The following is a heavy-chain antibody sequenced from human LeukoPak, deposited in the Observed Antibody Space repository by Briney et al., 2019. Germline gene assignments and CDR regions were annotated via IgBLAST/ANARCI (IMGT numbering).Heavy chain of an antibody. Sequence: GGSLRLSCAASGFTVTTYYMSWVRQAPGKGLQWVSVIYSGGGTYYADSVKGRFTISRDNSKNTLYLQMNSLRAEDTAVYYCAKDSLYYYGSGSYAHFDYWGQGTLVTVSS. CDR3: AKDSLYYYGSGSYAHFDY. CDR1: GFTVTTYY. V-gene: IGHV3-53*05. J-gene: IGHJ4*02. D-gene: IGHD3-10*01. CDR2: IYSGGGT.